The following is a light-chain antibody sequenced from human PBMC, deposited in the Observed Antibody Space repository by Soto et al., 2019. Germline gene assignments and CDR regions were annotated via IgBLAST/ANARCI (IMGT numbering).Light chain of an antibody. CDR3: HQRQSWPRT. J-gene: IGKJ1*01. Sequence: ETVLTQSPATLSLSPGERATLSCRASQSVGTYLAWYQQKPGQAPRLLIYDASNRATGIPARFSGSGSGTDFTLTISSLEPEDFALYYCHQRQSWPRTFGQGTKVDI. CDR2: DAS. CDR1: QSVGTY. V-gene: IGKV3-11*01.